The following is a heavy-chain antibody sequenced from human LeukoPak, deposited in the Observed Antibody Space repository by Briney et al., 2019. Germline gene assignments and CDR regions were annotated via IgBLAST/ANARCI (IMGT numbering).Heavy chain of an antibody. Sequence: ASVKVSCKASGGTFSSYAISWVRQAPGQGLQWMGRIIPIFGTANYAQKFQGRVTLTTDESTSTAYMELSSLRSEDTAVYYCARETYYYDSSGYYKVYYFDYWGQGTLVTVSS. D-gene: IGHD3-22*01. CDR1: GGTFSSYA. J-gene: IGHJ4*02. CDR2: IIPIFGTA. CDR3: ARETYYYDSSGYYKVYYFDY. V-gene: IGHV1-69*05.